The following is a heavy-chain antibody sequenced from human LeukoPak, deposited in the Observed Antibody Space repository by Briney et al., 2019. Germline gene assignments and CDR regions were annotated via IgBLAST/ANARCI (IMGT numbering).Heavy chain of an antibody. J-gene: IGHJ4*02. V-gene: IGHV4-34*01. Sequence: SETLSLTCAVYGGSLSDYYWSWIRQPPGKGLEWIGEINHSGSTNYNPSLKSRVTISVDTSTNQFSLKLSSVTAADTAVYYCARRSKYYYGSGSYRTPFDYWGQGTLVTVSS. D-gene: IGHD3-10*01. CDR1: GGSLSDYY. CDR2: INHSGST. CDR3: ARRSKYYYGSGSYRTPFDY.